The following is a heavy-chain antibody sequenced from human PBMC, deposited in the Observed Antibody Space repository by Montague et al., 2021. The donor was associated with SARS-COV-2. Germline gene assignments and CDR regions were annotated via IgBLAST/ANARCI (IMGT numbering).Heavy chain of an antibody. CDR1: GESFNFYY. CDR2: INHRGST. CDR3: ARARGGTIFGVIGAYYGMDI. D-gene: IGHD3-3*01. V-gene: IGHV4-34*01. J-gene: IGHJ6*02. Sequence: SETLSLTCGVDGESFNFYYWSWTRQPPGKGLEWIGEINHRGSTNNNPSLKTRVTISIDTSKNQFSLKLSSVTAADTAVYYCARARGGTIFGVIGAYYGMDIWGQGTTVTVS.